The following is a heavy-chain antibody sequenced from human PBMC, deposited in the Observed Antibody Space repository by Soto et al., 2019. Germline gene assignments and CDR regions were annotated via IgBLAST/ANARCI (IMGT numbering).Heavy chain of an antibody. D-gene: IGHD6-19*01. CDR1: GYTFTSYG. CDR2: ISAYNGNT. J-gene: IGHJ6*02. CDR3: ARGDPPVAGDYYYYGMDV. Sequence: GASVKVSCKASGYTFTSYGISWVRQAPGQGLEWMGWISAYNGNTNYAQKLQGRVTMTTDTSTSTAYMELRSLRSDDTAVHYCARGDPPVAGDYYYYGMDVWGQGTTVTVSS. V-gene: IGHV1-18*01.